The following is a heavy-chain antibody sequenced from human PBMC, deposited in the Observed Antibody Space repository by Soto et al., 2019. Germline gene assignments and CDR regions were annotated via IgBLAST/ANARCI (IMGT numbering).Heavy chain of an antibody. CDR3: ARGAIMITFGGVSVPFDY. CDR2: INAGNGNT. V-gene: IGHV1-3*01. J-gene: IGHJ4*02. CDR1: GCTFTSYA. Sequence: GASLKVSCKAYGCTFTSYAMHWVRQAPVQRLEWMGWINAGNGNTKYSQKFQGRVTITRDTSASTAYMELSSLRSEDTAVYYCARGAIMITFGGVSVPFDYWGQGTLVTVSS. D-gene: IGHD3-16*01.